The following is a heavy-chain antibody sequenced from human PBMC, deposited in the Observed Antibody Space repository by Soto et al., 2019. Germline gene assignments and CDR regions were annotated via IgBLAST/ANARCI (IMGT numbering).Heavy chain of an antibody. J-gene: IGHJ6*03. CDR3: ARAYGDYDYYYYYMDV. D-gene: IGHD4-17*01. CDR2: IYPGDSDT. V-gene: IGHV5-51*01. Sequence: GESLKISCKGSGYSFTSYWIGWVRQMPGKGLEWMGIIYPGDSDTRYSPSFQGQVTISADKSISTAYLQWSSLKASDTAMYYCARAYGDYDYYYYYMDVWGKGTTVTVSS. CDR1: GYSFTSYW.